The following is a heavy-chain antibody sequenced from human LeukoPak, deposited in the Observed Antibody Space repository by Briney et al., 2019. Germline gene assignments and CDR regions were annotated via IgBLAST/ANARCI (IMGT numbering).Heavy chain of an antibody. CDR3: ARDLGYYYDSSKPNWFDP. V-gene: IGHV4-34*01. D-gene: IGHD3-22*01. CDR1: GGSFSDYY. J-gene: IGHJ5*02. CDR2: INHSGST. Sequence: ASETLSLTCAVYGGSFSDYYWSWIRQPPGKGLEWIGEINHSGSTNYNPSLKSRVTISVDTSKNQFSLKLSSVTAADTAVYYCARDLGYYYDSSKPNWFDPWGQGTLVTVSS.